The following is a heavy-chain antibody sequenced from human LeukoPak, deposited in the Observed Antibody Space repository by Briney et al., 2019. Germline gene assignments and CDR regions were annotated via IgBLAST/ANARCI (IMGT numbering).Heavy chain of an antibody. CDR3: AREDGYNCFDY. CDR1: GFTFSSYA. V-gene: IGHV3-30-3*01. CDR2: ISYDGSNK. J-gene: IGHJ4*02. Sequence: GRSLKLSCAASGFTFSSYAMHWVRQAPGKGLEWVAVISYDGSNKYYADSVKGRFTISRDNSKNTLYLQMNSLRAEDTAVYYCAREDGYNCFDYWGQGTLVTVSS. D-gene: IGHD5-24*01.